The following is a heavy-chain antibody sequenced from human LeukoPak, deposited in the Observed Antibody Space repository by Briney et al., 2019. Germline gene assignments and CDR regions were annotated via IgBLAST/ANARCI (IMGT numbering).Heavy chain of an antibody. CDR1: GFIFSHYG. CDR3: AKDPSMRGTLDY. V-gene: IGHV3-30*18. D-gene: IGHD2/OR15-2a*01. CDR2: ISYDGSNK. J-gene: IGHJ4*02. Sequence: PGGSLRLSCAASGFIFSHYGMHWARQAPGKGLEWVAVISYDGSNKYYADSVKGRFTISRDSSKDTLYLLMNSLRAEDTAVYYCAKDPSMRGTLDYWSQGTLVTVSS.